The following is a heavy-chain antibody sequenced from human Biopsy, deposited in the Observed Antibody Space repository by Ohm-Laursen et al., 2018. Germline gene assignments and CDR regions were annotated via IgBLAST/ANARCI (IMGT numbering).Heavy chain of an antibody. V-gene: IGHV3-21*01. CDR3: ATGDNAHQPPI. CDR1: GLTLSRNN. D-gene: IGHD2-21*01. CDR2: FITDGGDA. Sequence: SLRLSCAATGLTLSRNNVHWVRQTPGKGLEWVAGFITDGGDAYYGDSVRGRFTIYKDDAENSLQLQMDRLGVEDTATYYCATGDNAHQPPIWGRGSLVTVSS. J-gene: IGHJ4*02.